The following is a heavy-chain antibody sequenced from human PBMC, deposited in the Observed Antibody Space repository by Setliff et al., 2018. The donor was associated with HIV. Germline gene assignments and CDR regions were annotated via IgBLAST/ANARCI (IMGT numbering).Heavy chain of an antibody. CDR2: ISPYNGHT. D-gene: IGHD3-10*01. V-gene: IGHV1-18*01. CDR3: ARDRGDLSLAYYLYYGMDV. Sequence: ASVKVSCKASGYTFTTYDITWVRQAPGQGLEWLGWISPYNGHTNFAQKFQGRVTMTTDTATSTAYMEVRSLRSEDTAVYYCARDRGDLSLAYYLYYGMDVWGQGTTVTVSS. CDR1: GYTFTTYD. J-gene: IGHJ6*02.